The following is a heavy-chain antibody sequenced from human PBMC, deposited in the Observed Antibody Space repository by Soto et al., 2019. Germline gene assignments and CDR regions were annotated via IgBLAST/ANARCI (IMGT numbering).Heavy chain of an antibody. CDR2: ISAGGNTK. CDR1: GFTLSNIG. D-gene: IGHD2-21*01. CDR3: AKESGGERYAAYLDV. J-gene: IGHJ4*02. Sequence: QVQLVESGGGVVQPGTSLRLACAASGFTLSNIGMQWVRQAPGKGLEWVAVISAGGNTKYYADSVKGRFTISRDNSQNTLFLPMNSLRTEDTAGSYCAKESGGERYAAYLDVWGQGALVTVAA. V-gene: IGHV3-30*18.